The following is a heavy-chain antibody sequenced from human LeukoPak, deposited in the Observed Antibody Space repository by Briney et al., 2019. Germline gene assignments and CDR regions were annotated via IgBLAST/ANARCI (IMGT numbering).Heavy chain of an antibody. CDR2: ISAYNGNT. J-gene: IGHJ6*03. V-gene: IGHV1-18*01. CDR3: ARDFWSGYYRPYYYMDV. D-gene: IGHD3-3*01. CDR1: GYTFTSYD. Sequence: GASVKVSCKASGYTFTSYDISWVRQAPGQGLEWMGWISAYNGNTNYTQKLQGRVTMTTDTSTSTAYMELRSLRSDDTAVYYCARDFWSGYYRPYYYMDVWGKGTTVTVSS.